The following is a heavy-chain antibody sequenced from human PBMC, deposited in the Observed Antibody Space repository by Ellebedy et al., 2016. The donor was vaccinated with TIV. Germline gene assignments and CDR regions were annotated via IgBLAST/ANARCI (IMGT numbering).Heavy chain of an antibody. CDR1: GYRFASHW. V-gene: IGHV5-51*01. J-gene: IGHJ6*02. D-gene: IGHD1-7*01. CDR3: ARQNTGTILGYYYGMDV. CDR2: IYPGDSDT. Sequence: GESLKISCKGSGYRFASHWIGWVRQMPGKGLEWMGIIYPGDSDTRYSPSFQGQVTISADKSISTAYLQWSSLKASDTAMYYCARQNTGTILGYYYGMDVWGQGTTVTVSS.